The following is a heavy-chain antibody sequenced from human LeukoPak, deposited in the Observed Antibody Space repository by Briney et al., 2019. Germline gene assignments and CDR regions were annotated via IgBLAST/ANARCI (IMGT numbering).Heavy chain of an antibody. CDR1: GYTFTAYY. Sequence: ASVKVSCKASGYTFTAYYIHWVRQAPGQGLEWMGWINPKSGGTNYAHKFEGRVTMTRDTSISTTYMELSRLRSDDTALYYCARVDWGPYSSGWSDRRTAIDYWGQGTLVTVSS. V-gene: IGHV1-2*07. CDR2: INPKSGGT. J-gene: IGHJ4*02. CDR3: ARVDWGPYSSGWSDRRTAIDY. D-gene: IGHD6-19*01.